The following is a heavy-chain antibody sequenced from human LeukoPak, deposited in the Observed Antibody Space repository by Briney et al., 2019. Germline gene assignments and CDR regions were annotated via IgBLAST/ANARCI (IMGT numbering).Heavy chain of an antibody. V-gene: IGHV3-23*01. J-gene: IGHJ3*02. Sequence: ETLSLTCAVYGGSFSGYYWSWIRQPPGKGLEWVAAIGGGGSDTKYTDSVMGRFTLSRDLSKNTLYLQMNSLRAEDTAVYFCAKDVFHWAFDIWGQGTMVTVSS. CDR1: GGSFSGYY. D-gene: IGHD1-1*01. CDR3: AKDVFHWAFDI. CDR2: IGGGGSDT.